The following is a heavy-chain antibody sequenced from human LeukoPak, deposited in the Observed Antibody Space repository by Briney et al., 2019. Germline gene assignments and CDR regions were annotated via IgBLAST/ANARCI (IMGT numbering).Heavy chain of an antibody. V-gene: IGHV1-69*13. CDR2: IIPIFGTA. CDR3: ARNGAKYSSSWYYFDY. J-gene: IGHJ4*02. Sequence: VASVKVSCGASGGTFSSYAISWVRQAPGQGLEWMGGIIPIFGTANYAQKFQGRVTITADESTSTAYMELSSLRSEDTAVYYCARNGAKYSSSWYYFDYWGQGTLVTVSS. CDR1: GGTFSSYA. D-gene: IGHD6-13*01.